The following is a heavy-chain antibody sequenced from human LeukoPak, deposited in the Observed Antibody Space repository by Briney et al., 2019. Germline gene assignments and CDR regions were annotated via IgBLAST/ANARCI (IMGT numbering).Heavy chain of an antibody. D-gene: IGHD1-26*01. CDR1: GYTFTSYG. CDR2: ISAYNINT. Sequence: ASVTVSCTASGYTFTSYGISWVRQAPGEGLEWMGWISAYNINTNYAQKLQGRVTMTTDTSTSTAYMELRSLRSDDTAVYYCARVWENYYYGMDVWGQGTTVTVSS. V-gene: IGHV1-18*01. J-gene: IGHJ6*02. CDR3: ARVWENYYYGMDV.